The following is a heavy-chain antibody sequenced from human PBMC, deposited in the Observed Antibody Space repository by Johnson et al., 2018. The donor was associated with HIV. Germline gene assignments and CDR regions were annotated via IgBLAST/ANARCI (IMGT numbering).Heavy chain of an antibody. Sequence: VQLVESGGGLVQPGGSLRLSCAASGFTFNNYAMTWVRQVPRKGLEWVANIKQDGNEKYYVDSVKGRFTISRDNAKNSLYLQMNSLRAEDTAVYYCARDSEGIAAAGRARDAFDIWGQGTMVTVSS. CDR1: GFTFNNYA. CDR3: ARDSEGIAAAGRARDAFDI. J-gene: IGHJ3*02. CDR2: IKQDGNEK. D-gene: IGHD6-13*01. V-gene: IGHV3-7*01.